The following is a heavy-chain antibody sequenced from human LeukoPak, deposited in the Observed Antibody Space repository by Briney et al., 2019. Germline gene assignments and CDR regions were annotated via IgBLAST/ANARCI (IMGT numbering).Heavy chain of an antibody. Sequence: GGSLRLSCAASGFTFSSYGMHWVRQAPGKGLEWVAFIRYDGSDKYYADSVKGRFTISRDNSKNTLYLQMNSLRAEDTAVYYCAKDFRLMVTRFWSANWFDPWAREPWSPSPQ. V-gene: IGHV3-30*02. D-gene: IGHD2-8*01. J-gene: IGHJ5*02. CDR3: AKDFRLMVTRFWSANWFDP. CDR2: IRYDGSDK. CDR1: GFTFSSYG.